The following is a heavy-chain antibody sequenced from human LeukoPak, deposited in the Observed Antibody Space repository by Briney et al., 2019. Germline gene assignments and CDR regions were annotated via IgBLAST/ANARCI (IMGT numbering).Heavy chain of an antibody. CDR1: GFTVSSDY. CDR2: ISSGGST. V-gene: IGHV3-66*01. D-gene: IGHD5-24*01. CDR3: GRVGDGYNDNY. Sequence: PGGSLRLSCAASGFTVSSDYMGWVRQAPEKGLEWVSLISSGGSTHYADSLKGRFTISRDNSKNTLYLQMNSLRAEDTAVYYCGRVGDGYNDNYWGQGTLVTVSS. J-gene: IGHJ4*02.